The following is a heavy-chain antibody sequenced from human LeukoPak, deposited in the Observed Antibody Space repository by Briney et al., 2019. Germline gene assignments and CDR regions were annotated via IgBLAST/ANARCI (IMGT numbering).Heavy chain of an antibody. J-gene: IGHJ3*02. D-gene: IGHD2/OR15-2a*01. Sequence: ASVKVSCKASGGTFSSYAISWVRQAPGQGLEWMGRIIPIFGTANYAQKFQGRVTITTDESTSTAYMELSSLRSEDTAVYYCARGVHTSYESSAFDIWGQGTMVTVSS. CDR2: IIPIFGTA. V-gene: IGHV1-69*05. CDR1: GGTFSSYA. CDR3: ARGVHTSYESSAFDI.